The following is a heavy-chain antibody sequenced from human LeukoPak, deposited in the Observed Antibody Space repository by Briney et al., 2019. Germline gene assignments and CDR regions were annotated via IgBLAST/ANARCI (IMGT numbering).Heavy chain of an antibody. CDR2: FIPIFGTA. CDR1: AGTFTSYA. D-gene: IGHD2-2*01. J-gene: IGHJ5*02. Sequence: SVNVSCKGSAGTFTSYAISWVRQAPGQGLEWMGGFIPIFGTANYAQKFQGRVTITADESTSTAYMELSSLRSEDTAVYYCASGRQDIVVVPAATDNWFDPWGQGTLVTVSS. CDR3: ASGRQDIVVVPAATDNWFDP. V-gene: IGHV1-69*13.